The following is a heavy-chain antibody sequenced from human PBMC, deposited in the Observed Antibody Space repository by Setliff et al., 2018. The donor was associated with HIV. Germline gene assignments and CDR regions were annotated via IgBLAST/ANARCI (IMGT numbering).Heavy chain of an antibody. CDR3: ARDHRPNYYDNSGSPGY. D-gene: IGHD3-22*01. J-gene: IGHJ4*02. CDR1: GYTFIHFA. V-gene: IGHV1-69*05. Sequence: GASVKVSCKASGYTFIHFAISWVRQTPGQGLEWMGGIIAISGTPNYAQKFQGRVTITRDTSATTAYMELSSLRSEDTAVYYCARDHRPNYYDNSGSPGYWGQGTLVTVSS. CDR2: IIAISGTP.